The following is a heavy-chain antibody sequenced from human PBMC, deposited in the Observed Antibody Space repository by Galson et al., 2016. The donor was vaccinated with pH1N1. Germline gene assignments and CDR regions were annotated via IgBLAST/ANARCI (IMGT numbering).Heavy chain of an antibody. Sequence: SLRLSCAASGFTFSNFWMHWVRRAPGKGLEWVANIRQDGSEKYYVDSVKGRFTISRDNARNSLYLQMNSLTAEDTAVYYCARARFDPWGQGTLVTVSS. CDR1: GFTFSNFW. J-gene: IGHJ5*02. CDR3: ARARFDP. V-gene: IGHV3-7*01. CDR2: IRQDGSEK.